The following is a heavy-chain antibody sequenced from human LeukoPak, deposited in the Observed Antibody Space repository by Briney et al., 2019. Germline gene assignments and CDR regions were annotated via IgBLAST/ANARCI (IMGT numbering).Heavy chain of an antibody. Sequence: GGSLRLSCAASGFTVSSNYMSWVRQAPGKGLEWVSVIYSGGSTYYADSEKGRFTISRDNSKNTLYLQMNSLRAEDTAVYYCAKEAYSNFDYWGQGTLVTVSS. D-gene: IGHD4-11*01. J-gene: IGHJ4*02. CDR3: AKEAYSNFDY. CDR2: IYSGGST. V-gene: IGHV3-53*01. CDR1: GFTVSSNY.